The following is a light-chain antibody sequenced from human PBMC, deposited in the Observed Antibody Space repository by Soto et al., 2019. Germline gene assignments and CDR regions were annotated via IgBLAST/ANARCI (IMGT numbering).Light chain of an antibody. CDR1: QSVSSSY. Sequence: EIVLTQSPGTLSLSPGERATLSCRASQSVSSSYLAWYQQKPGQAPRLLIYGASSRATGIPDRFSGSGSGTDFTLTISRLEPEDFAVYYCQRYGSSITFGQGTKVDIK. CDR3: QRYGSSIT. J-gene: IGKJ1*01. V-gene: IGKV3-20*01. CDR2: GAS.